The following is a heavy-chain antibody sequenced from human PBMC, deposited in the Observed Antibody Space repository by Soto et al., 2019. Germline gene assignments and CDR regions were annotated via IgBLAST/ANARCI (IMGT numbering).Heavy chain of an antibody. J-gene: IGHJ4*02. V-gene: IGHV3-15*01. CDR1: GFTFRNAW. Sequence: GGSLRLSCAASGFTFRNAWMTWVRQAPGKGLEWVGRIKSKTDGGTTDYAAPVKGRFTFSRDDSKNTLYLQMSSLKTEDTAVYYCAPFGSGWRRDFFYYWVQGNLVHVSS. CDR2: IKSKTDGGTT. CDR3: APFGSGWRRDFFYY. D-gene: IGHD6-19*01.